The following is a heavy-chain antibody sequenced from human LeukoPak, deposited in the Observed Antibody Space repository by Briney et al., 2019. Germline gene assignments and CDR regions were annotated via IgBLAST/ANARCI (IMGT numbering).Heavy chain of an antibody. CDR2: IYSGGST. J-gene: IGHJ4*02. CDR3: ARTTSFLYYFDY. Sequence: GGSLRLSCAASGFTASSNYMSWVRQAPGQGLEWVSVIYSGGSTYYADSVKGRFTISRDNSKNTLYLQMNSLRAEDTAVYYCARTTSFLYYFDYWGQGTLVTVSS. V-gene: IGHV3-53*01. D-gene: IGHD2/OR15-2a*01. CDR1: GFTASSNY.